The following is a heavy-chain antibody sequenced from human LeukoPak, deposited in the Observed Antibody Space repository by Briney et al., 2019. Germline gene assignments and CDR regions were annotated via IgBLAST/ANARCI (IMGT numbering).Heavy chain of an antibody. J-gene: IGHJ6*02. Sequence: GGSLRLSCEASGFSVSSNDMSWVRQAPGKGLECVSVIDRGGSTFYADSVKGRFTISRDNSKNTLYLQMNSLRDEDTAEFYCAKRVGYGYGMDVWGQGTTVTVSS. D-gene: IGHD6-13*01. CDR2: IDRGGST. V-gene: IGHV3-53*01. CDR3: AKRVGYGYGMDV. CDR1: GFSVSSND.